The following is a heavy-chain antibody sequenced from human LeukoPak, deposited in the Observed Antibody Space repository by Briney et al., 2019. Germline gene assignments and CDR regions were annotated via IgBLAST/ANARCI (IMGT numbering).Heavy chain of an antibody. CDR3: ATVAGQPPMVRGVSPHEWWFDP. CDR2: IIPIFGTA. D-gene: IGHD3-10*01. J-gene: IGHJ5*02. Sequence: SVKVSCKASGGTFSSYAISWVRQAPGQGLEWMGGIIPIFGTANYAQKFQGRVTITADESTSTAYMELSSLRSEDTAVYYCATVAGQPPMVRGVSPHEWWFDPWGQGTLVTVSS. V-gene: IGHV1-69*13. CDR1: GGTFSSYA.